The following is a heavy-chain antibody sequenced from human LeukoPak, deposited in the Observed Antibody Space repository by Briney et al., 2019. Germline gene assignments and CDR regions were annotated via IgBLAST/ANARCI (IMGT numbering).Heavy chain of an antibody. Sequence: GGSLRLSCAASGFTFSSHAMSWVRQAPGKGLEWVSTIVGSGGSTYYADSVKGRFTISGDKAKNSLYLQMNSLRVEDTAVYYCARDYKYAFDNWGQGTLVTVSS. CDR1: GFTFSSHA. CDR2: IVGSGGST. CDR3: ARDYKYAFDN. D-gene: IGHD5-24*01. J-gene: IGHJ4*02. V-gene: IGHV3-23*01.